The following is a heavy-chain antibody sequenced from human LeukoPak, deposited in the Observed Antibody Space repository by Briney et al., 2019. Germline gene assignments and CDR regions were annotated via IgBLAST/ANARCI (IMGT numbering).Heavy chain of an antibody. Sequence: PGGSLRLSCTASGFTFNTYAMTWVRQAPGKGLEWVSYISSSSSTIYYADSVKGRFTISRDNAKNSLYLQMNSLRAEDTAVYYCARARPCDYWGQGTLVTVSS. CDR2: ISSSSSTI. CDR1: GFTFNTYA. CDR3: ARARPCDY. V-gene: IGHV3-48*01. J-gene: IGHJ4*02.